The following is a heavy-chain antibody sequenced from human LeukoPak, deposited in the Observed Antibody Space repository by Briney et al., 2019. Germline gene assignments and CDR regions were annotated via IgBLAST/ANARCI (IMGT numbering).Heavy chain of an antibody. Sequence: TSETLSLTCTVSGGSISGSNYYWDWIRQPPGKGLEWIGSIYYSGTTYYNPSLKSRVTISVDTSKNQFSLKLSSVTAADTAVYYCARIGPPYSGSYGGWFDPWGQGTLITVSS. D-gene: IGHD1-26*01. V-gene: IGHV4-39*07. CDR3: ARIGPPYSGSYGGWFDP. CDR1: GGSISGSNYY. J-gene: IGHJ5*02. CDR2: IYYSGTT.